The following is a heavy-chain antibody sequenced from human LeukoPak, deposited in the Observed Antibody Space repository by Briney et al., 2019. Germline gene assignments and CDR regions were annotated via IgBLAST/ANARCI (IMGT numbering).Heavy chain of an antibody. Sequence: GRSLRLSCAASGFTFSSYAMHWVRQAPGKGLEGVAVISYDGSNKYYADSVKGRFTISRDNSKNTLYLQMNSLRAEDTAVYYCARSHGPDYYYGMDVWGQGTTVTVSS. J-gene: IGHJ6*02. V-gene: IGHV3-30-3*01. CDR3: ARSHGPDYYYGMDV. CDR2: ISYDGSNK. D-gene: IGHD4-17*01. CDR1: GFTFSSYA.